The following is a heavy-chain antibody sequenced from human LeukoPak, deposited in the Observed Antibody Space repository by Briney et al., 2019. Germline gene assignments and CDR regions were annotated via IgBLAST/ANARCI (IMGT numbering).Heavy chain of an antibody. CDR1: GGSISNTNW. CDR3: ARGYCSGGSCYSAFDY. J-gene: IGHJ4*02. Sequence: PSETLSLTCGVSGGSISNTNWWTWVRQPPGKGLEWIGEVNLQGSTNYNPSLKSRVAISVDKSENHISLKLTSVTAADTAVYYCARGYCSGGSCYSAFDYWGQGTLVTVSS. CDR2: VNLQGST. V-gene: IGHV4-4*02. D-gene: IGHD2-15*01.